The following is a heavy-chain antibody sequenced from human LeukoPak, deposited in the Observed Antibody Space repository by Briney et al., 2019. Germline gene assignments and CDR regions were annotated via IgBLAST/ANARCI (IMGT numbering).Heavy chain of an antibody. J-gene: IGHJ6*02. Sequence: ASVKVSCKASGGTLSSYAISWVRQAPGQGLEWMGRIIPIFGIANYAQKFQGRVTITADKSTSTAYMELSSLRSEDTAVYYCAILYCSSTSCYNLYYYGMDVWGQGTTVTVSS. CDR2: IIPIFGIA. CDR3: AILYCSSTSCYNLYYYGMDV. CDR1: GGTLSSYA. D-gene: IGHD2-2*02. V-gene: IGHV1-69*04.